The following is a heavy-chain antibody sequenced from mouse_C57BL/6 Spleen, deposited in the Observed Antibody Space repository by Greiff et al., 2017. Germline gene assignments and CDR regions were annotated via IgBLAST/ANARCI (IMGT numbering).Heavy chain of an antibody. Sequence: QVQLKQSGAELVKPGASVKLSCKASGYTFTSYWMHWVKQRPGQGLEWIGMIHPNSGSTNYNEKFKSKATLTVDKSSSTAYMQLSSLTSEDSAVYYCARLEFITTYRETDAMDYWGQGASVTVSS. CDR2: IHPNSGST. J-gene: IGHJ4*01. V-gene: IGHV1-64*01. D-gene: IGHD1-1*01. CDR3: ARLEFITTYRETDAMDY. CDR1: GYTFTSYW.